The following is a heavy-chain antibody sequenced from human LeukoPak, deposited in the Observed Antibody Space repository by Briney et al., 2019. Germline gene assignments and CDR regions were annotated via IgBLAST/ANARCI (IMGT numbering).Heavy chain of an antibody. CDR3: ARVIAAAAHFDY. CDR2: INPNSGGT. CDR1: GYTFTGHY. J-gene: IGHJ4*02. Sequence: ASVKVSCKASGYTFTGHYMHWVRQAPGQGLEWMGWINPNSGGTNYAQKYQGRVAMTRDTSISTAYMELSRLRSDDTAVYYCARVIAAAAHFDYWGQGTLVTVSS. V-gene: IGHV1-2*02. D-gene: IGHD6-13*01.